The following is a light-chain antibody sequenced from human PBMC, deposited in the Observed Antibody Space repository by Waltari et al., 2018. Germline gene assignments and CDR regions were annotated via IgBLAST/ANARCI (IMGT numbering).Light chain of an antibody. CDR2: DAS. V-gene: IGKV1-33*01. CDR3: QQYDNLPSVT. J-gene: IGKJ4*01. CDR1: QDISNY. Sequence: DIQMTQSPSSLSASVGDRVPITCQASQDISNYLNWYQQKPGKAPKLLIYDASNLETGVPSRFSGSGSETDFTFTISSLQPEDIATYYCQQYDNLPSVTFGGGTKVEIK.